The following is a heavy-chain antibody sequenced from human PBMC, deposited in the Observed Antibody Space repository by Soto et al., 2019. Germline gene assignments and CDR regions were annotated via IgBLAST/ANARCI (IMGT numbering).Heavy chain of an antibody. J-gene: IGHJ4*02. CDR3: ANIHTTSANFDY. Sequence: GGSLRLSCTASRFTFSSNAVGWVRQAPGKGLEWVSSIGNSGGLTVYADSVKGRFTISRDNSRNTVFLQMNSLRAEDTAVYYCANIHTTSANFDYWGQGTLVTVYS. V-gene: IGHV3-23*01. CDR2: IGNSGGLT. D-gene: IGHD2-2*01. CDR1: RFTFSSNA.